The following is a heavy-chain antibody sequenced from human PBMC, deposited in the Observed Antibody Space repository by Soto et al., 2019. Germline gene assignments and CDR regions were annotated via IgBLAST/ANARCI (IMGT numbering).Heavy chain of an antibody. V-gene: IGHV4-39*01. CDR3: AGGGFGTVRYDAFDI. CDR1: GGSISSSSYY. Sequence: SETLSLTCTVSGGSISSSSYYWGWIRQPPGKGLEWIGSIYYSGSTYYNPSLKSRVTISLDTSKNQFSLKLSSVTAADTSLYYCAGGGFGTVRYDAFDIWGQGTMVTVSS. D-gene: IGHD3-16*01. CDR2: IYYSGST. J-gene: IGHJ3*02.